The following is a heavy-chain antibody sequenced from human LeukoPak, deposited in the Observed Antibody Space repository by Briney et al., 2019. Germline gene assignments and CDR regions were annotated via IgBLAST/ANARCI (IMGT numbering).Heavy chain of an antibody. CDR2: IYYSGST. CDR1: GGSISSSSYY. Sequence: SETLSLTCTVSGGSISSSSYYWGWIRQPPGKGLEWIGSIYYSGSTYYNPSLKSRVTISVDTSKNQFSLKLSSVTAADTAVYYCAREGSYGDGLYPGQYNWFDPWGQGTLVTVSS. J-gene: IGHJ5*02. V-gene: IGHV4-39*02. D-gene: IGHD4-17*01. CDR3: AREGSYGDGLYPGQYNWFDP.